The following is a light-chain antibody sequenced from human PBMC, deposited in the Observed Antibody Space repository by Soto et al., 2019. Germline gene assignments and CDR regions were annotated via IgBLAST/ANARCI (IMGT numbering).Light chain of an antibody. CDR3: QQRSNWPST. CDR1: QSVSRY. CDR2: DAS. Sequence: EIVLTQSPATLSLSPGARATLSCRASQSVSRYLAWYQQKPGQAPRLLIYDASNRATGIPARFSGSGSGTDFTLTITSLEPEDFAVYYCQQRSNWPSTFGGGTKVEI. J-gene: IGKJ4*01. V-gene: IGKV3-11*01.